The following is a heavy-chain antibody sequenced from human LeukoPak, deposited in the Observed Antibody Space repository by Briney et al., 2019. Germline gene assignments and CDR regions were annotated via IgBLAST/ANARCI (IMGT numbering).Heavy chain of an antibody. CDR3: AREIRIVADLPRSGSFDI. Sequence: LRLSCAASGFTFNSYSMNWVRQAPGKGLEWIGYIYYTGSTYYSPSLKSRVIISVDTSKSQFSLKLNSVTAADTAVYYCAREIRIVADLPRSGSFDIWGQGTIVTVSS. D-gene: IGHD6-13*01. CDR1: GFTFNSYS. J-gene: IGHJ3*02. CDR2: IYYTGST. V-gene: IGHV4-30-4*08.